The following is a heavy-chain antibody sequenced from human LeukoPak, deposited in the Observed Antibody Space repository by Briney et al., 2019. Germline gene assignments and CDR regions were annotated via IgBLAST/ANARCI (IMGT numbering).Heavy chain of an antibody. D-gene: IGHD2-2*01. CDR2: LSWNSASI. Sequence: GGSLRLSCAASGFTFDDYAVHWVRQAPGKGLEWVSGLSWNSASIGYADSVKGRFTISRDNAKNSLYLQMNSLSAEDTALYSCAAQPSRYCTSTSCFAAYYFDYWGQGTLVTVSS. V-gene: IGHV3-9*01. CDR1: GFTFDDYA. CDR3: AAQPSRYCTSTSCFAAYYFDY. J-gene: IGHJ4*02.